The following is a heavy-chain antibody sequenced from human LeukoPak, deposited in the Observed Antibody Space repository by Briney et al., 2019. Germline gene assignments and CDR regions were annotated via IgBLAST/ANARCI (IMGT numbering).Heavy chain of an antibody. Sequence: GASVKVSCKASGYTFTSYYMHWVRQAPGQGLEWMGIINPSGGSTSYAQKFQGRVTMTRDTSTSTVYMELSSLRSEDTAVYYCARDMTTVTTAHWYFDLWGRGTLVTVSS. J-gene: IGHJ2*01. D-gene: IGHD4-17*01. CDR3: ARDMTTVTTAHWYFDL. V-gene: IGHV1-46*01. CDR1: GYTFTSYY. CDR2: INPSGGST.